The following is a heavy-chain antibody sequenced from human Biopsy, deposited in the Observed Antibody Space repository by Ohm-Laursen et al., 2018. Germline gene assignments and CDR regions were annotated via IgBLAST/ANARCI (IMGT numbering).Heavy chain of an antibody. CDR2: IYLGGTT. Sequence: GSLRLSCSASGFTVSGNYMTWVRQAPGKGLAWVSVIYLGGTTYYADSVKGRFTISRDNSRDTLYLQMSSLRAEDTAVYYCAKDRYNYTPIGGFSMDVWGQGTTVTVSS. CDR1: GFTVSGNY. J-gene: IGHJ6*02. D-gene: IGHD5-18*01. CDR3: AKDRYNYTPIGGFSMDV. V-gene: IGHV3-53*05.